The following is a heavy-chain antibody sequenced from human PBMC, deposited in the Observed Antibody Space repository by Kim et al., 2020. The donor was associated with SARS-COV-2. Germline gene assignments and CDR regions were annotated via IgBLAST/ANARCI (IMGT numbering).Heavy chain of an antibody. D-gene: IGHD3-3*01. CDR3: ARGRAGVVTSPILGLGPYYEYYALDV. J-gene: IGHJ6*02. Sequence: SETLSLTCAVLGGSLSGYHWTWIRQSPGKGLEWIGEINHSGGTNCIPSLKSRVTMSVDTSKNQFSLKLRSVTAADTALYYCARGRAGVVTSPILGLGPYYEYYALDVWGQGTPVTVSS. CDR1: GGSLSGYH. V-gene: IGHV4-34*01. CDR2: INHSGGT.